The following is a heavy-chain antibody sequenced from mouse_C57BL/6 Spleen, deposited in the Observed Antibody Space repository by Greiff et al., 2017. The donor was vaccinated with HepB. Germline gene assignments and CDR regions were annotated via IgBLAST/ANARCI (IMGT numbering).Heavy chain of an antibody. J-gene: IGHJ2*01. D-gene: IGHD2-5*01. CDR1: GFNIKDYY. V-gene: IGHV14-1*01. CDR2: IDPEDGDT. Sequence: EVQLQQSGAELVRPGASVKLSCTASGFNIKDYYMHWVKQRPEQGLEWIGRIDPEDGDTEYAPKFQGKATMTADTSSNTAYLQLSSLTSEDTAVYYCTTHYSNYDYFDYWGQGTTLTVSS. CDR3: TTHYSNYDYFDY.